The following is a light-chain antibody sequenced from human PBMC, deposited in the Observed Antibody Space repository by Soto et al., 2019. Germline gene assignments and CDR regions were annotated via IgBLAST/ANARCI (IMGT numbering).Light chain of an antibody. J-gene: IGKJ2*01. CDR1: QRITRW. CDR3: QQYNSYSGYT. CDR2: DAS. V-gene: IGKV1-5*01. Sequence: DIQMTQSPSTLSASVGDSATITCRASQRITRWLAWYQQKPGKAPKLLIYDASSLESGVPSTFSGSGSGTEFPLTSSSLQPDDFATYYCQQYNSYSGYTFGQGTKLEIK.